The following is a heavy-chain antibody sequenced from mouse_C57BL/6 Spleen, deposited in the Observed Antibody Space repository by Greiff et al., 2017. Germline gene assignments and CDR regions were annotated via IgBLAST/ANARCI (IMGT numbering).Heavy chain of an antibody. CDR2: ISGGGGNT. CDR3: ARPSYSNSQYAMDY. D-gene: IGHD2-5*01. V-gene: IGHV5-9*01. J-gene: IGHJ4*01. Sequence: EVKLVESGGGLVKPGGSLKLSCAASGFTFSSYTMSWVRQTPEKRLEWVATISGGGGNTYYPDSVKGRFTISRDNAKNTLYLQMSSLRSEDTALYYCARPSYSNSQYAMDYWGQGTSVTVSS. CDR1: GFTFSSYT.